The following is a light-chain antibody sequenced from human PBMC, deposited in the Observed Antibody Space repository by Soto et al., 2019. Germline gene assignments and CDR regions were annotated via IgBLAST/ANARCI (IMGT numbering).Light chain of an antibody. CDR3: SSYTSSSTSHVV. Sequence: QSVLTQPASVSGSPGQSITISCTGTSSDVGGYNYVSWYHQHPGKAPKLMIYDVSNRPSGVSNRFSGSKSGNTASLTISGLQAEDEADDYCSSYTSSSTSHVVFGGGTKLTVL. CDR1: SSDVGGYNY. V-gene: IGLV2-14*01. J-gene: IGLJ2*01. CDR2: DVS.